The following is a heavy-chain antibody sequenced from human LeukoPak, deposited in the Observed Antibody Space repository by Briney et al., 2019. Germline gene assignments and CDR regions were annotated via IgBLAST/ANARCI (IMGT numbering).Heavy chain of an antibody. V-gene: IGHV1-8*01. CDR1: GYTFTSYD. CDR2: MNPNSGNT. Sequence: ASVKVSCKASGYTFTSYDINWVRQATGQGLEWMGWMNPNSGNTGYAQKFQGRVTITRNTSISTAYMELSSLRSEDTAVYYCARGDDYVRAFDIWGQGTMVTVSS. J-gene: IGHJ3*02. D-gene: IGHD3-10*02. CDR3: ARGDDYVRAFDI.